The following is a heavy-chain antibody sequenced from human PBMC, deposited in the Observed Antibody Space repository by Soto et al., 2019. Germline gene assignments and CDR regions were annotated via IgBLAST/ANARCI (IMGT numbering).Heavy chain of an antibody. D-gene: IGHD4-17*01. Sequence: ASVKVSCKASGYSFTGYYMHWVRPAPGQGLEWMGWINPNSGGTNYAQKFQGWVTMTRDTSISTAYMELSRLRSDDTAVYYCARNMDGDYDAFDIWGQGTMVTVSS. CDR2: INPNSGGT. CDR1: GYSFTGYY. V-gene: IGHV1-2*04. CDR3: ARNMDGDYDAFDI. J-gene: IGHJ3*02.